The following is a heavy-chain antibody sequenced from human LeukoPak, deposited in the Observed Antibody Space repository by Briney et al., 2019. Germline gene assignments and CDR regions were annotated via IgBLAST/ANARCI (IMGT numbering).Heavy chain of an antibody. Sequence: KPSETLSLTCTVSGGSISSYYWSWIRQPPGKGLEWIGYIYYSGSTNYNPSLKSRVTMSVDTSKNQFSLKLSSVTAADTAVYYCARGGNCSGGTCYSDRGWFDPWGQGTRVTVSS. D-gene: IGHD2-15*01. CDR1: GGSISSYY. V-gene: IGHV4-59*01. J-gene: IGHJ5*02. CDR3: ARGGNCSGGTCYSDRGWFDP. CDR2: IYYSGST.